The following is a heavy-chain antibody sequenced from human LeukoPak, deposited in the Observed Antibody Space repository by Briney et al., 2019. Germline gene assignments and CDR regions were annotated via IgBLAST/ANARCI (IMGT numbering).Heavy chain of an antibody. CDR2: ISSSSSYI. CDR1: GFTFSSYS. Sequence: GGSLRLSCAASGFTFSSYSMNWVRQAPGKGLEWVSSISSSSSYIYYADSVKGRFTISGDNAKNSLYLQMNSLRAEDTAVYYCARPTITMVRGVIFYYYGMDVWGQGTTVTVSS. J-gene: IGHJ6*02. D-gene: IGHD3-10*01. CDR3: ARPTITMVRGVIFYYYGMDV. V-gene: IGHV3-21*01.